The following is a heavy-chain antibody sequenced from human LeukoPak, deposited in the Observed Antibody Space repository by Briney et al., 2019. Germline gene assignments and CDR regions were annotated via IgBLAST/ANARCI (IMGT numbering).Heavy chain of an antibody. D-gene: IGHD3-22*01. V-gene: IGHV4-34*01. CDR3: ARRRSGYDWYFDL. CDR2: INHSGST. Sequence: PSETLCLTCAVYGGSFSGYYWSWIRQPPGKGLEWIGEINHSGSTNYNPSLKSRVTISVDTSKNQFSLKLSSVTAADTAVYYCARRRSGYDWYFDLWGRGTLVTVSS. CDR1: GGSFSGYY. J-gene: IGHJ2*01.